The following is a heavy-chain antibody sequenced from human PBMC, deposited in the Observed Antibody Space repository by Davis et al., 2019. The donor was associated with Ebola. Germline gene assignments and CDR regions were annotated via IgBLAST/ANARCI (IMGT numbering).Heavy chain of an antibody. CDR1: GFTFSSYA. D-gene: IGHD6-19*01. V-gene: IGHV3-23*01. Sequence: GGSLRLSCAASGFTFSSYAMTWARQAPGKGLEWVSAVTSSGGGTYYADSVKGRFTISRDNSKNTLYLQMTGLRVDDTAVYYCAKGGSGWPSDYSYGMGVWGKGTTVTVSS. CDR3: AKGGSGWPSDYSYGMGV. CDR2: VTSSGGGT. J-gene: IGHJ6*04.